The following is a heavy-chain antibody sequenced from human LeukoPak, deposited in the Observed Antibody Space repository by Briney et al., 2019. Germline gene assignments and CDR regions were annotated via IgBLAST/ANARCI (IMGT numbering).Heavy chain of an antibody. Sequence: GGSLRLSCAASGFTISINYIRWLRQAPGKGLEWVSHIYSGGFTQFAGSVRGRFTMSRDNSKNTLYLQMNSLRAEDTAVYYCARRAGAYSHPYDYWGQGTLVTVSS. CDR3: ARRAGAYSHPYDY. D-gene: IGHD4/OR15-4a*01. CDR2: IYSGGFT. CDR1: GFTISINY. V-gene: IGHV3-66*04. J-gene: IGHJ4*02.